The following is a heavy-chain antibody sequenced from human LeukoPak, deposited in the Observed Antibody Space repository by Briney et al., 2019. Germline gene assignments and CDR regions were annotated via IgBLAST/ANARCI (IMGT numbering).Heavy chain of an antibody. J-gene: IGHJ4*02. D-gene: IGHD3-16*01. V-gene: IGHV3-21*04. CDR2: ISSSSSYI. CDR3: AKDRGGGFHYFDY. Sequence: GGSLRLSCAASGFTFSSYSMNWVRQAPGKGLEWVSSISSSSSYIYYADSVKGRFTISRDNAKNSLYLQMNSLRAEDMALYYCAKDRGGGFHYFDYWGRGTLVTVSS. CDR1: GFTFSSYS.